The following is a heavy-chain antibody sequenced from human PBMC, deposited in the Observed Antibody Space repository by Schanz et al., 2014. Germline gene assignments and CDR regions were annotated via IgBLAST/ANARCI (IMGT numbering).Heavy chain of an antibody. D-gene: IGHD6-13*01. CDR3: AKDKRGRSSWFFDY. CDR2: TRPDGSNK. Sequence: QVQLVESGGGVVQPGGSLRLSCAASGFTFSSYGMHWVRQAPGKGLEWVVFTRPDGSNKYYADSVKGRFTISRDNSKNTLYLQMNSLRAEDTAVYYCAKDKRGRSSWFFDYWGQGTLVTVSS. CDR1: GFTFSSYG. V-gene: IGHV3-30*02. J-gene: IGHJ4*02.